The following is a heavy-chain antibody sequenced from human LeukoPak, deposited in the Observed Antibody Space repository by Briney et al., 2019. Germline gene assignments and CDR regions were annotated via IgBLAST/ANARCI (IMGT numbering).Heavy chain of an antibody. CDR3: ARDLANKGSSGWLENYFDY. J-gene: IGHJ4*02. D-gene: IGHD6-19*01. V-gene: IGHV4-39*02. Sequence: SETLSLTCTVSGGSISSSSYYWGWIRQPSGKGLEWIGSIYYSGSTYYNPSLKSRVTISADTSKNQFSLKLSSVTAADTAVYYCARDLANKGSSGWLENYFDYWGQGTLVTVSS. CDR1: GGSISSSSYY. CDR2: IYYSGST.